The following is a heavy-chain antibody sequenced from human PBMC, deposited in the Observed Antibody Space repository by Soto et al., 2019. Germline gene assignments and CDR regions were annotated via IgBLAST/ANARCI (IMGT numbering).Heavy chain of an antibody. CDR2: ISPLKGRT. CDR1: GYTFTSYG. D-gene: IGHD4-17*01. J-gene: IGHJ1*01. V-gene: IGHV1-18*04. CDR3: AMDYGDRPEYFKH. Sequence: QVPLVQSGPDLKRPGASMKVSCKASGYTFTSYGISWVRQAPGQGLEWMAWISPLKGRTQYSQKAQGRVTLSTDTYSNTAHMEMTTLRVDDSAVYYCAMDYGDRPEYFKHWGQGTLVTVS.